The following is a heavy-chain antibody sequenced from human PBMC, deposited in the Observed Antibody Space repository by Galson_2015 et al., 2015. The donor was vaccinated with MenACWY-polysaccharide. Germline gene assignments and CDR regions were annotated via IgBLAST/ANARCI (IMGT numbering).Heavy chain of an antibody. V-gene: IGHV3-48*02. J-gene: IGHJ1*01. CDR2: ISSSSSTI. D-gene: IGHD6-13*01. Sequence: SLRLSCAASGFTFSYYNMDWVRQAPGKGLEWVSYISSSSSTIYYAESVKGRFTISRDNANNSLYLQMNSLRDEDTAVYYCAKDAIAGIVLTPLRIPLQRWGQGTLVAVSS. CDR1: GFTFSYYN. CDR3: AKDAIAGIVLTPLRIPLQR.